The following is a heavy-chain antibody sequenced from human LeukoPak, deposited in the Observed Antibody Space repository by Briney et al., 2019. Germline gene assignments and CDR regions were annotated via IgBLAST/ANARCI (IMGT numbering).Heavy chain of an antibody. Sequence: SVKVSCKASGGIFRRHVVSWVRQAPGQGLEWMGGLTSIFGTTNYAPNFQGRVTFTTDESMNTVYMELTNLQFGDTAVYYCAGEGNRIAAPDNNWFDPWGQGTLVTVS. CDR1: GGIFRRHV. J-gene: IGHJ5*02. CDR3: AGEGNRIAAPDNNWFDP. CDR2: LTSIFGTT. D-gene: IGHD6-13*01. V-gene: IGHV1-69*05.